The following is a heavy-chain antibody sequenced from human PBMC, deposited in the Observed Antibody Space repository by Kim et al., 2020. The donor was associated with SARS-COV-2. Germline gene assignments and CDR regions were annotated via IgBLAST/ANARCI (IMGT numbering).Heavy chain of an antibody. V-gene: IGHV3-23*01. Sequence: GGSLRLSCAASGITFSNLVMTWVRQAPEKGLEWVSGISGSGVTTYYADSVKGRFTISRDNSKNTLYLQLNSLRAEDTAIYYCAAGYRGGSAYWGQGTLVTVSS. CDR1: GITFSNLV. J-gene: IGHJ4*02. D-gene: IGHD2-15*01. CDR2: ISGSGVTT. CDR3: AAGYRGGSAY.